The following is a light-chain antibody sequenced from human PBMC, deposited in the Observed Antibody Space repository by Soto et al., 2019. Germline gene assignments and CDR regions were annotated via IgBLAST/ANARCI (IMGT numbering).Light chain of an antibody. V-gene: IGKV1-5*03. J-gene: IGKJ1*01. CDR1: QSISSW. CDR2: KAS. Sequence: DIQMTQSPSTLSASVGDRVTITCRASQSISSWLAWYQQKPGKAPKLLIYKASSLESGVPSRFSGSGSGTEFTLTISSLQPDDFAIYYCQQYNSYSWTFGQGTKL. CDR3: QQYNSYSWT.